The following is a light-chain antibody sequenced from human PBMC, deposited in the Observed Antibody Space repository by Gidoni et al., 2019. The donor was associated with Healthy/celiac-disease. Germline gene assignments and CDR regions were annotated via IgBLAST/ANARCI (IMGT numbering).Light chain of an antibody. J-gene: IGLJ1*01. CDR3: GSYTSSSTLYV. CDR1: SSDVGGYNH. Sequence: QSALTQPASASWAPGQAITISCTGTSSDVGGYNHVPWYQQHPSKAPKLMIYDVSTRPSGVSNRFSGSKSGTTASLTISGLQAEDEADYSCGSYTSSSTLYVFGTGTKVTVL. CDR2: DVS. V-gene: IGLV2-14*01.